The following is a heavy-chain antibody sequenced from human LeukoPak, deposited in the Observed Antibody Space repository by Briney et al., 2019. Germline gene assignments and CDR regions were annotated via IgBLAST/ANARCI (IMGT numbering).Heavy chain of an antibody. J-gene: IGHJ6*02. CDR3: SAGATTYCGEDCYPSFFFYHGIDV. V-gene: IGHV1-58*01. Sequence: ASVTASCKASGFTFTTFAVQWVRQARGQRLEWIGWIVVDGGNTHYAQKFQERVDIITDRSTNTVFMELRSVRSDDTAVYYCSAGATTYCGEDCYPSFFFYHGIDVWGQGTTVTVSS. D-gene: IGHD2-21*02. CDR1: GFTFTTFA. CDR2: IVVDGGNT.